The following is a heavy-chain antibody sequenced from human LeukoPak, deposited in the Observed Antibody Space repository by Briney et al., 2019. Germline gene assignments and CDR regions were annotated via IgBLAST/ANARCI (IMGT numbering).Heavy chain of an antibody. CDR3: ARTPDSYFDWSYYFDY. CDR1: GFTVSSNY. CDR2: IYSGGST. Sequence: PGGSLRLSCAASGFTVSSNYMSWVRQAPGKGLEWVSVIYSGGSTYYADSVKGRFTISRDNSKNTLYLHMNSLRAEDTAVYYCARTPDSYFDWSYYFDYWGQGTLVTVSS. J-gene: IGHJ4*02. V-gene: IGHV3-66*01. D-gene: IGHD3-9*01.